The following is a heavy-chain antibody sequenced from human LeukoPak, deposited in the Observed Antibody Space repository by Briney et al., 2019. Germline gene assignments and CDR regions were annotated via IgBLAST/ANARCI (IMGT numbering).Heavy chain of an antibody. Sequence: SETLSLTCTVSGGSISSGGYYWSWIRQHPGKGLEWIGNIYYSGSTYYNPSLKSRVTISVDTSKNQFSLKLSSVTAADTAVYYCAREVVVTEDYYYYGMDVWGQGTTVTVSS. D-gene: IGHD2-21*02. CDR3: AREVVVTEDYYYYGMDV. CDR1: GGSISSGGYY. J-gene: IGHJ6*02. CDR2: IYYSGST. V-gene: IGHV4-31*03.